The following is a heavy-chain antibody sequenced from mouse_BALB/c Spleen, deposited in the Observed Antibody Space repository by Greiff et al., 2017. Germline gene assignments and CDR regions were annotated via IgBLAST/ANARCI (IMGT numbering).Heavy chain of an antibody. V-gene: IGHV3-6*02. CDR2: ISYDGSN. D-gene: IGHD2-4*01. CDR3: AAYDYDGGAWFAY. J-gene: IGHJ3*01. CDR1: GYSITSGYY. Sequence: DVKLQESGPGLVKPSQSLSLTCSVTGYSITSGYYWNWIRQFPGNKLEWMGYISYDGSNNYNPSLKNRISITRDTSKNQFFLKLNSVTTEDTATYYCAAYDYDGGAWFAYWGQGTLVTVSA.